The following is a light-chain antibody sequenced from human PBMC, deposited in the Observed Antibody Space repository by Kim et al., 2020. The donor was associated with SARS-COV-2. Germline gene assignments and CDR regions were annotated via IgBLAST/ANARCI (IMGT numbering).Light chain of an antibody. CDR3: QSGRL. Sequence: ETPGTTVTGACARSSGRIASKFVRWNQQGPGCAPTSVVYEDNQRPSWVPDRFSGSIDDSSNSASPTISGLKTEDEADYYCQSGRLFGGGTQLTVL. J-gene: IGLJ2*01. CDR1: SGRIASKF. V-gene: IGLV6-57*03. CDR2: EDN.